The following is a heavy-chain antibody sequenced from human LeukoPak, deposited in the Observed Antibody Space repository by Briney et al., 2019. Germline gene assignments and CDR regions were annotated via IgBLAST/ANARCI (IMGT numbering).Heavy chain of an antibody. V-gene: IGHV3-7*01. Sequence: GGSLRLSCAASGFTFSTHWMSWFRQAPGKGLEWVALIKQDGSVIHYVDSVKGRFTISRDNAKNSLSLQMNSLRADDTAVYYCAGDEGWTFDIWGQGTKVTVSS. CDR1: GFTFSTHW. J-gene: IGHJ3*02. CDR2: IKQDGSVI. CDR3: AGDEGWTFDI. D-gene: IGHD5-24*01.